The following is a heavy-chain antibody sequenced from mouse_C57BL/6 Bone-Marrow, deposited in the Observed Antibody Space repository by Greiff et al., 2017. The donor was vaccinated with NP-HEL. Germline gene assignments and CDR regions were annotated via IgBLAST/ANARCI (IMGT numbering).Heavy chain of an antibody. D-gene: IGHD1-1*01. Sequence: VQLKESGPGMVKPSQSLSLTCTVTGYSITSGYDWHWIRHFPGNKLEWMGYISYSGSTNYNPSLKSRISITHDTSKNHFFLKLNSVTTEDTATYYCARTVLLRYRYFDVWGTGTTVTVSS. CDR3: ARTVLLRYRYFDV. CDR2: ISYSGST. V-gene: IGHV3-1*01. CDR1: GYSITSGYD. J-gene: IGHJ1*03.